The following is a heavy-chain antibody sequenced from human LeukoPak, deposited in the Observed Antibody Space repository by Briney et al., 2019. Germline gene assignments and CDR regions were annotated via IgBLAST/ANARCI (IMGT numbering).Heavy chain of an antibody. CDR2: TRNKANSYTT. CDR1: GFTFSDHY. V-gene: IGHV3-72*01. CDR3: ARDSGARPGSSWYYFDY. Sequence: SGGSLRLSCAASGFTFSDHYMDWVRQAPGKGLEWVGRTRNKANSYTTEYAASVKGRFTTSRDDSKNSLYLQMNSLRAEDTAVYYCARDSGARPGSSWYYFDYWGQGTLVTVSS. D-gene: IGHD6-13*01. J-gene: IGHJ4*02.